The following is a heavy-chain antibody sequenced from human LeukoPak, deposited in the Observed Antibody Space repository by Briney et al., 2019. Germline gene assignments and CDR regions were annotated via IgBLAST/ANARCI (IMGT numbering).Heavy chain of an antibody. Sequence: SETLSLTCTVSGDSISSSSYYWGWIRQPPGKGLEWIGSIYHSGSTYYSPSLKSRVTISVDTSKNQFSLKLSSVTAADTAVYYCATTISSHIAAASGVAFDIWGQGTMVTVSS. CDR3: ATTISSHIAAASGVAFDI. D-gene: IGHD6-13*01. V-gene: IGHV4-39*01. CDR1: GDSISSSSYY. CDR2: IYHSGST. J-gene: IGHJ3*02.